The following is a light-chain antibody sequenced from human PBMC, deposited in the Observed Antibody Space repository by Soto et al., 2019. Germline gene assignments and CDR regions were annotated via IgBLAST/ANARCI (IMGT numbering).Light chain of an antibody. Sequence: SYELTQPPSVSVAPGQTARITCGGSKTARKSVHWYQQKPGQAPVVVVYDDSDGPSGIPERFSGSNSGNTATLTISRVEAGDEADYYCQLWDSNSDHVVFGGGTKLTVL. V-gene: IGLV3-21*02. J-gene: IGLJ2*01. CDR1: KTARKS. CDR2: DDS. CDR3: QLWDSNSDHVV.